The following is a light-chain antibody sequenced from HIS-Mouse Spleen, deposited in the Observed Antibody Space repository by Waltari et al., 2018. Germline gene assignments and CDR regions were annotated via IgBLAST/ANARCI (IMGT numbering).Light chain of an antibody. J-gene: IGLJ1*01. CDR2: EVS. Sequence: QSALTQPPSVSGSPGQSVTISCTGTSSDVGSYNRVSWYQQPPGTAPKRMIYEVSNRPSGVPDRFSGSKSGHTASLTISGLQAEDEADYYCSSYTSSSTVFGTGTKVTVL. CDR1: SSDVGSYNR. V-gene: IGLV2-18*02. CDR3: SSYTSSSTV.